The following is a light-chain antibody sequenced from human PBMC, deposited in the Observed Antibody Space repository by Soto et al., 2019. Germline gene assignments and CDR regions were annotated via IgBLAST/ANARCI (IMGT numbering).Light chain of an antibody. CDR1: QSISSW. CDR3: QHYKTYSRT. CDR2: DGS. J-gene: IGKJ1*01. Sequence: DIQMTQSPSTLSASVGDRVTITCPASQSISSWLAWYQQKPGKAPKLLIYDGSSFESGVPSRFSGSGSGTEFTLTISSLQPDDSATYYCQHYKTYSRTFGQGTKVDIK. V-gene: IGKV1-5*01.